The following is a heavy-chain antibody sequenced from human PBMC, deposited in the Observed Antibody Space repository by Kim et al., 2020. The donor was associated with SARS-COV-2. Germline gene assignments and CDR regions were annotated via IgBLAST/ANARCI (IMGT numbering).Heavy chain of an antibody. CDR3: AKADSGSYLGYYYYMDV. Sequence: VKGRFTISRDNAKNSLYLQMNSLRAEDTALYYCAKADSGSYLGYYYYMDVWGKGTTVTVSS. J-gene: IGHJ6*03. V-gene: IGHV3-9*01. D-gene: IGHD1-26*01.